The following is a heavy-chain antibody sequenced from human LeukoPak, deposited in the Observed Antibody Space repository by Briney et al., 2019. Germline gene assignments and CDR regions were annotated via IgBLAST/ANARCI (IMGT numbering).Heavy chain of an antibody. CDR2: ISYDGSDK. D-gene: IGHD3-22*01. J-gene: IGHJ4*02. Sequence: PGGSLRLSCAASGFTFSSNSMHWVRQAPGKGLEWVALISYDGSDKNYADSVKGRFTISRDNSKNTLYMQMNSLRAEDTAVYYCAKGIDSSGYWADYWGQGTLVTVSS. CDR3: AKGIDSSGYWADY. CDR1: GFTFSSNS. V-gene: IGHV3-30*04.